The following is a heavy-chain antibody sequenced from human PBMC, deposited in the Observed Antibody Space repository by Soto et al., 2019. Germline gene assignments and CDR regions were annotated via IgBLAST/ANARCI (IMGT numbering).Heavy chain of an antibody. CDR1: GYNFINYY. D-gene: IGHD3-3*01. CDR3: AKVGVKRAMDFSSGYYNWFDT. J-gene: IGHJ5*02. Sequence: QVQLVQSGAEVKKPGASVKVSCKTSGYNFINYYVHWVRQAPGQGLEWVGIIDPSDDYTFYSEKFKGRVTLTTEASTSTLFMEMTRLTSADTAIYFCAKVGVKRAMDFSSGYYNWFDTWGQGTLVTVSS. CDR2: IDPSDDYT. V-gene: IGHV1-46*01.